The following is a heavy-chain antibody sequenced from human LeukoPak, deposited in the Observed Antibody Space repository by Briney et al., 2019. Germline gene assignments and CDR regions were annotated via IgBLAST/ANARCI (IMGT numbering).Heavy chain of an antibody. CDR2: INSDGSSR. D-gene: IGHD6-19*01. J-gene: IGHJ4*02. Sequence: PGGSLRLSCAASGFTFSSYWMHWVRQAPGKGLVWVSRINSDGSSRSYADSVKGRFTISRDNAKNTLYLQMNSLRAEDTAVYYCARTDAVAGPLDYWGQGTLVTVSS. V-gene: IGHV3-74*01. CDR3: ARTDAVAGPLDY. CDR1: GFTFSSYW.